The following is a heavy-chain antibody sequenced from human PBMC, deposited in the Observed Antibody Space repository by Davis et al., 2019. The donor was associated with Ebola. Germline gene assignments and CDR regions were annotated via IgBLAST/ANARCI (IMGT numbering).Heavy chain of an antibody. CDR2: IYYSGST. CDR1: GGSISSGGYY. D-gene: IGHD3-22*01. J-gene: IGHJ4*02. Sequence: SETLSLTCTVSGGSISSGGYYWGWIRQPPGKGLEWIGSIYYSGSTYYNPSLKSRVTISVDTSKNQFSLKLSSVTAADTAVYYCARLNTMIVVGGGLDYWGQGTLVTVSS. V-gene: IGHV4-39*07. CDR3: ARLNTMIVVGGGLDY.